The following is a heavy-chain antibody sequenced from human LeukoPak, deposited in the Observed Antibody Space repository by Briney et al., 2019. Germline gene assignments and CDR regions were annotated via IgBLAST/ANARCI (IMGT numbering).Heavy chain of an antibody. D-gene: IGHD6-13*01. CDR1: GFTLSSNY. CDR3: ARARDSYSSSWYFDY. CDR2: IYSGGST. J-gene: IGHJ4*02. Sequence: PGGSLRLSCAASGFTLSSNYMSWVRQAPGKGLEGVSVIYSGGSTYYADSVKGRFTISRDNSKNTLYLQMNSLRAEDTAVYYCARARDSYSSSWYFDYWGQGTLVTVSS. V-gene: IGHV3-66*01.